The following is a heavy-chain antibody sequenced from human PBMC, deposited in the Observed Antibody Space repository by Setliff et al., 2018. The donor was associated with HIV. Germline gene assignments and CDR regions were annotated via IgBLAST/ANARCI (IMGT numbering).Heavy chain of an antibody. D-gene: IGHD3-10*01. J-gene: IGHJ4*02. CDR2: ISYDGSNK. CDR3: ARGEYGSGSGYEGLDY. CDR1: GFTFSSYA. V-gene: IGHV3-30-3*01. Sequence: LRLSCAASGFTFSSYAMHWVRQAPGKGLEWVALISYDGSNKYYADSVKGRFTISRDNSKNTLYLQMSSLRAEDTAVHYCARGEYGSGSGYEGLDYWGQGTLVTVS.